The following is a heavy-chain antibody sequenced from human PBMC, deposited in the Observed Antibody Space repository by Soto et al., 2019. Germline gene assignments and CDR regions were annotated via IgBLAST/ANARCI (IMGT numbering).Heavy chain of an antibody. J-gene: IGHJ4*02. D-gene: IGHD2-15*01. CDR1: GYTFTSYS. CDR3: ARTLGYCSGGSCYSFYYFDY. Sequence: QVQLVQSGAEVKKPGASVKVSCKASGYTFTSYSISWVRQAPGQGLEWMGWISAYNGNTNYAQKLQGRVTMTTDTSTSKAYMELRSLRSDDTAVYYCARTLGYCSGGSCYSFYYFDYWGQGTLVTVSS. CDR2: ISAYNGNT. V-gene: IGHV1-18*01.